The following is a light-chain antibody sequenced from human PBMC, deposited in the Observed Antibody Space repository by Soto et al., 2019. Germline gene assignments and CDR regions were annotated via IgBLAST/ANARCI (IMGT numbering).Light chain of an antibody. CDR3: LQHKSYPRT. V-gene: IGKV1-17*03. Sequence: DIQMTQSPSDMSASVGDRVTITCRASQDISNFLVWFQQRPGKVPKRLMYSANRLESGVPSRFSGSGSGTELTLTISSLQPEDFATYYCLQHKSYPRTFGQGTKVDIK. CDR2: SAN. CDR1: QDISNF. J-gene: IGKJ1*01.